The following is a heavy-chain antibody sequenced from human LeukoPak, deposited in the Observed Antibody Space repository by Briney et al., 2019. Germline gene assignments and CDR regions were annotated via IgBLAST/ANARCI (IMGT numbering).Heavy chain of an antibody. CDR3: AILGGRYFDY. CDR1: GFTFSIYA. V-gene: IGHV3-23*01. D-gene: IGHD3-9*01. J-gene: IGHJ4*02. Sequence: PGGSLRLSCAASGFTFSIYAMSWVRQAPGKGLEWVSAISGSGGSTYYAESVKGRLTIYKDNSKNTVYLEMNSLRAEGTAVYYCAILGGRYFDYWGQGTLVTVSS. CDR2: ISGSGGST.